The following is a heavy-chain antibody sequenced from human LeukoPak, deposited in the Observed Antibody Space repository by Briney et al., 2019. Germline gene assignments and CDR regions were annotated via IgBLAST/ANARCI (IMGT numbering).Heavy chain of an antibody. V-gene: IGHV3-23*01. CDR1: GFXFSSYA. CDR3: AKDQGYCSSTSCYYYFDY. D-gene: IGHD2-2*01. Sequence: LXLSXXXSGFXFSSYAMSWVRQAPGKGLEWVSAISGSGGSTYYADSVKGRFTISRDNSKNTLYLQMNSLRAEDTAVYYCAKDQGYCSSTSCYYYFDYWGQGTLVTVSS. J-gene: IGHJ4*02. CDR2: ISGSGGST.